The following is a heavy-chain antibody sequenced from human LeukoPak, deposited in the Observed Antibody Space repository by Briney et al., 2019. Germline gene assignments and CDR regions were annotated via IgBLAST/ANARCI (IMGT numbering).Heavy chain of an antibody. CDR3: ARELFGSGSYASY. J-gene: IGHJ4*02. V-gene: IGHV3-7*01. CDR1: GFTFSSYW. D-gene: IGHD3-10*01. CDR2: IKEDGSEK. Sequence: GGSLRPSCAASGFTFSSYWMSWVRQAPGKGLEWVANIKEDGSEKYYVDSVKGRFTISRDNAKNSLYLQMNSLRAEDTAVYYCARELFGSGSYASYWGQGTLVTVSS.